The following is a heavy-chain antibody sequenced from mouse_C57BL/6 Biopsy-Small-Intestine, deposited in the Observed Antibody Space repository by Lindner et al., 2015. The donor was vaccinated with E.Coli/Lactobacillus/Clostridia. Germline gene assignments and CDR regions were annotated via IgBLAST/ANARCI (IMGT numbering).Heavy chain of an antibody. CDR2: MSYSGST. V-gene: IGHV3-8*01. Sequence: VQLQESGPGLAKPSQTLSLTCSVTGYSISSDYWNWIRRFPGNKLEWMGYMSYSGSTNYNPSLKSRISITHDTSKNHFFLKFNSVTTEDTATYYCARYYYGSSAYFDVWGTGTTVTVSS. CDR3: ARYYYGSSAYFDV. J-gene: IGHJ1*03. D-gene: IGHD1-1*01. CDR1: GYSISSDY.